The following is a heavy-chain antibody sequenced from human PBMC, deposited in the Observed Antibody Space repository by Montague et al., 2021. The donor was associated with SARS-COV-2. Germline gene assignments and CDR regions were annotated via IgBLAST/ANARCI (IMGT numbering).Heavy chain of an antibody. D-gene: IGHD6-6*01. J-gene: IGHJ4*02. CDR3: ARDAEILEYSSLGSFDY. Sequence: SLSLSFAASGFTFSSYEMNWVRQAPGKGLEWVSYISSSGSTIYYADSVKGRFTISRDNAKNSLYLQMNNLRAEDTAVYYCARDAEILEYSSLGSFDYWGQGTLVTVSS. CDR2: ISSSGSTI. V-gene: IGHV3-48*03. CDR1: GFTFSSYE.